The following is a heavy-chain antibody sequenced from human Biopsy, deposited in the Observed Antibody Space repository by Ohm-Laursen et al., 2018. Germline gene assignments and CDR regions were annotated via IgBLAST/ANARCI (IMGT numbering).Heavy chain of an antibody. J-gene: IGHJ4*02. CDR1: GKTFSDYQ. Sequence: SETLSPTWAVFGKTFSDYQWSWIRQPPGKGLEWIGQINQAGTTNYNPSLKSRVSISVDASKYEFSLRLTSVTAADTAVYLCGNEVHGRDYWGLGAQVTVSS. V-gene: IGHV4-34*08. D-gene: IGHD2-15*01. CDR3: GNEVHGRDY. CDR2: INQAGTT.